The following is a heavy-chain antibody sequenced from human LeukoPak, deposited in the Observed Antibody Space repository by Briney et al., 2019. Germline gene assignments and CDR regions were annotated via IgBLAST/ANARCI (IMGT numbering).Heavy chain of an antibody. Sequence: SETPSLTSAHYRESSSGYYWSWIPHPPGTGLEWIGEINHSRSTNYNPSLQSRATVPADTSKHQFSLKLTSVTAAHTALYYSAGAEQDLAPSYDWGQGILVAVSS. J-gene: IGHJ4*02. V-gene: IGHV4-34*01. CDR1: RESSSGYY. CDR2: INHSRST. CDR3: AGAEQDLAPSYD. D-gene: IGHD2-8*01.